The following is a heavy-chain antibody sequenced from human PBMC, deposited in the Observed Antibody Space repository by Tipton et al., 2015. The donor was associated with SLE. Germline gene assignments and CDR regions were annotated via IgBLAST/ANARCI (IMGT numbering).Heavy chain of an antibody. CDR2: IYYSGST. Sequence: TLSLTCTVSGGSISTHGYNWGWIRQPPGKGLEWIGYIYYSGSTYYNPSLKSRVTISVDTSKNQFSLNLNSVTAAGTAVYYCARHTESGSYSALDYWGQGILVTVSS. CDR1: GGSISTHGYN. D-gene: IGHD1-26*01. J-gene: IGHJ4*02. V-gene: IGHV4-31*03. CDR3: ARHTESGSYSALDY.